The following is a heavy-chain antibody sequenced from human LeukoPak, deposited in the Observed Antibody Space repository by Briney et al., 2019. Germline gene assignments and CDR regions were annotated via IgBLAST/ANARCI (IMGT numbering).Heavy chain of an antibody. D-gene: IGHD2-15*01. CDR3: ARGRVVPATGLDY. J-gene: IGHJ4*02. CDR1: GFTFSNYA. CDR2: ISYDAKYK. Sequence: PGRSLRLSCVGSGFTFSNYAMHWVRQAPGKGLEWVAVISYDAKYKYYSDSVKGRFTISRDNSRNTLYLEMSGLRSDDTAVYYCARGRVVPATGLDYWGRGTLVTVSS. V-gene: IGHV3-30*04.